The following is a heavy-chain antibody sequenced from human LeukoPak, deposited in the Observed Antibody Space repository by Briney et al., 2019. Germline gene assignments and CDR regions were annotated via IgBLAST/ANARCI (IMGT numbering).Heavy chain of an antibody. V-gene: IGHV4-59*01. J-gene: IGHJ6*03. CDR1: GGSISSYY. CDR3: ARVLWFGEQYYYMDV. D-gene: IGHD3-10*01. Sequence: SETLSLTCTVSGGSISSYYWSWIRQPPGKVLEWIGYIYYSGSTNYNPSLKSRVTISVDTSKNQFSLKLSSVTAADTAVYYCARVLWFGEQYYYMDVWGKGTTVTISS. CDR2: IYYSGST.